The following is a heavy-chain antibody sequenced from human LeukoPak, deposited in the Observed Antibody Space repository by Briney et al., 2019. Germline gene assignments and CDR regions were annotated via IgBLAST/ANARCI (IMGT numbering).Heavy chain of an antibody. D-gene: IGHD2-15*01. J-gene: IGHJ5*02. CDR1: GGTFISYA. CDR2: IIPIFGTA. V-gene: IGHV1-69*06. CDR3: ARGGGCSGGSCYSRTWFDP. Sequence: SVKVSCKASGGTFISYAISWVRQAPGQGLEWMGGIIPIFGTANYAQKFQGRVTITADKSTSTAYMELSSLRSEDTAVYYCARGGGCSGGSCYSRTWFDPWGQGTLVTVSS.